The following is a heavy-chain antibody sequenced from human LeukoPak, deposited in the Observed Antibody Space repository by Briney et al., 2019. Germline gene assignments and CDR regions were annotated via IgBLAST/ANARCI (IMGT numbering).Heavy chain of an antibody. CDR2: ISAYNGNT. D-gene: IGHD3-16*02. V-gene: IGHV1-18*01. J-gene: IGHJ3*02. Sequence: ASVKVSCKASGYTFTSYGISWVRQAPGQGLEWMGWISAYNGNTNYAQKLQGRVTMNTETSTSTAYMELRSLRSDDTAVYYCARGGPGIMITFGGVIVIDAFDIWGQGTMVTVSS. CDR3: ARGGPGIMITFGGVIVIDAFDI. CDR1: GYTFTSYG.